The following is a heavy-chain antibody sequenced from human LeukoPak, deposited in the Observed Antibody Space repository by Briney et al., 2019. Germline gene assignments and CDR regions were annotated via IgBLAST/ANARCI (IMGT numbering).Heavy chain of an antibody. CDR1: GGSMKGYY. J-gene: IGHJ4*02. Sequence: SETLSLTCSVSGGSMKGYYWSWLRQPPGKGLEWIGFIYSTGMTDYNPSLESRVTISLDSSKNQFSLELNSVTAADTAVYHCARHRGGRFSESYCDYWGQGTLVTVSS. CDR2: IYSTGMT. D-gene: IGHD1-26*01. CDR3: ARHRGGRFSESYCDY. V-gene: IGHV4-59*08.